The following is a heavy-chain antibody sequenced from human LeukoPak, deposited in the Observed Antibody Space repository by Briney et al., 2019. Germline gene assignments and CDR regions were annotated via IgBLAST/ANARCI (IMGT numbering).Heavy chain of an antibody. D-gene: IGHD3-10*01. J-gene: IGHJ6*03. V-gene: IGHV4-59*08. CDR3: ASTTLYYGSGTYYYYYYMDV. Sequence: SETLSLTCTISGGSISSYYWSWIRQPPGKGLEWIGYIYYSGSTNYNPSLKSRVTISVDTSKNQFSLKLSSVTAADTAVYYCASTTLYYGSGTYYYYYYMDVWGKGTTVTVSS. CDR1: GGSISSYY. CDR2: IYYSGST.